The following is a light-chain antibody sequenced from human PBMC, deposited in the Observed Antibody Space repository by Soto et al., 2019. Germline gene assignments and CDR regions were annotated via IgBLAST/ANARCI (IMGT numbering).Light chain of an antibody. CDR1: QSVSSY. CDR2: DAS. J-gene: IGKJ3*01. CDR3: QQRSNWQGFT. V-gene: IGKV3-11*01. Sequence: EIVLTQSPATLSLSPGERATLSCRASQSVSSYLAWYQQKPGQAPRLLIYDASNRATGIPARFSGSGSGTDFTLTISSLEPEDFAVYYCQQRSNWQGFTFGPGTKVDI.